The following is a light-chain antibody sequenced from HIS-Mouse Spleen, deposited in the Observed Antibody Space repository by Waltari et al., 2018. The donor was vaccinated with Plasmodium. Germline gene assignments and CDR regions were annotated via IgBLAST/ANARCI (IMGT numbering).Light chain of an antibody. J-gene: IGKJ1*01. CDR2: GAS. V-gene: IGKV3-20*01. CDR3: QQYGSSGT. Sequence: EIVLTQSPGTLSLSPGERATLSCRASQSVSSSYLAWYQQKPGQAPRLLISGASSRATGIPDRFSGSGSETDFTLTISRLEPEDFAVYYCQQYGSSGTFGQGTKVEIK. CDR1: QSVSSSY.